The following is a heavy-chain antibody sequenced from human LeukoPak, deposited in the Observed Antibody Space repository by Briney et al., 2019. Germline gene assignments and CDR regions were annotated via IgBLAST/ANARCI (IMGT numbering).Heavy chain of an antibody. CDR2: IIPIFGTA. D-gene: IGHD6-6*01. V-gene: IGHV1-69*05. Sequence: GASVKVSCKASGGTFSSYAISWVRQAPGQGLEWMGGIIPIFGTANYAQKFQGRVTITTDESTSTAYMELSSLRSEDTAVYYCARDKSIRSSSSSGPNWFDPWGQGTLVIVSS. CDR3: ARDKSIRSSSSSGPNWFDP. CDR1: GGTFSSYA. J-gene: IGHJ5*02.